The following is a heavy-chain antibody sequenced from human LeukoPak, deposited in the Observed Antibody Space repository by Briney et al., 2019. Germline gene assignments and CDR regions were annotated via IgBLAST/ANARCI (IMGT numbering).Heavy chain of an antibody. CDR1: GFSFSSYG. D-gene: IGHD4-17*01. CDR2: IPYDGSNK. J-gene: IGHJ6*02. V-gene: IGHV3-30*18. Sequence: GRSLRLSCTAYGFSFSSYGMDWVSQAPGKGREWVAVIPYDGSNKYYADTVKGRFIISRDNSKNTLNLQMNCLRTEDTAVYYCAKDEGTVTDPRHYYYGMDVWGQGTTVTVSS. CDR3: AKDEGTVTDPRHYYYGMDV.